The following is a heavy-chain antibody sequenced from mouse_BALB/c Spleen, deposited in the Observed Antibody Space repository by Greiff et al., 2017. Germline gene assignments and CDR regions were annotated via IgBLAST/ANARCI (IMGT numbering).Heavy chain of an antibody. CDR2: INPSSGYT. CDR3: ARSGAYYGNYEGFAD. CDR1: GYTFPSYT. Sequence: QVQLQQSGAELARPGASVKMSCKASGYTFPSYTMHWVKQRPGQGLEWIGYINPSSGYTNYNQKFKDKATLTADKSSSTAYMQLSSLTSEDSAVYYCARSGAYYGNYEGFADGGQGTLVTVSA. D-gene: IGHD2-10*01. J-gene: IGHJ3*01. V-gene: IGHV1-4*01.